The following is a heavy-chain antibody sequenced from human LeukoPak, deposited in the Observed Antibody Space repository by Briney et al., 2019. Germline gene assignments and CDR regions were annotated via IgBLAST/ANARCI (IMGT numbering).Heavy chain of an antibody. CDR1: GFSHSTSGVG. CDR2: NYWDDDK. D-gene: IGHD3-16*02. CDR3: ARTLVDYVWGSYRYTGFDY. Sequence: SGPTLVKPTQTLTLTCTFSGFSHSTSGVGVDWLRQPPRKALEWLAPNYWDDDKRYSPSLKSRLTITKDTSKNQVVLTVTNMDPVDTATYYCARTLVDYVWGSYRYTGFDYWGQGTLVTVSS. J-gene: IGHJ4*02. V-gene: IGHV2-5*02.